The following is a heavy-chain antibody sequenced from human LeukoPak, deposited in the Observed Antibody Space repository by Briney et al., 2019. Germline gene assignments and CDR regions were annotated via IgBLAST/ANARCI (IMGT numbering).Heavy chain of an antibody. J-gene: IGHJ4*02. CDR2: INPNSGGT. CDR1: GYTFTGYY. D-gene: IGHD3-22*01. Sequence: ASVKVSCKASGYTFTGYYMHWVRQAPGQGLEWMGWINPNSGGTNYAQKSQGRVTMTRDTSISTAYMELSRLRSDDTAVYYCARGPDSSGYYYGYWGQGTLVTVSS. CDR3: ARGPDSSGYYYGY. V-gene: IGHV1-2*02.